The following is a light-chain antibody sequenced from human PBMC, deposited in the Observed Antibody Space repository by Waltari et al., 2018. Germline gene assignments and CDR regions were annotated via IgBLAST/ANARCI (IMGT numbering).Light chain of an antibody. CDR3: QQYYNTPST. J-gene: IGKJ3*01. CDR2: WAS. Sequence: DIVMTQSPDSLAVSLGERATFNCTSSQSVLYSSNNKNYLAWYQQKPGQPPKLFIYWASIRASGVPDRFSGGGSGTDFTLTINRLQAEDVAVYYCQQYYNTPSTFGPGTKVDIK. CDR1: QSVLYSSNNKNY. V-gene: IGKV4-1*01.